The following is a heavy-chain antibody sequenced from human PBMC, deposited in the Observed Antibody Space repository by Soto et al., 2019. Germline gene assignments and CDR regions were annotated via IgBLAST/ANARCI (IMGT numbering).Heavy chain of an antibody. CDR2: ISAYNGNT. Sequence: QVQLVQSGAEVKKPGASVKVSCKASGYTFTSYGISWVRQAPGQGLEWMGWISAYNGNTNYAQKLQGRVTMTTDTSTSTAYMEVRSLRSDDTAVYYCARVRGRYRSSPQVYWFDPWGQGTLVIFSS. J-gene: IGHJ5*02. CDR1: GYTFTSYG. D-gene: IGHD6-13*01. V-gene: IGHV1-18*01. CDR3: ARVRGRYRSSPQVYWFDP.